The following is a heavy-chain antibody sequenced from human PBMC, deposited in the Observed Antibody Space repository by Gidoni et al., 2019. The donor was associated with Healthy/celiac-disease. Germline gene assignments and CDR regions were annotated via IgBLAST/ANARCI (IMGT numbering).Heavy chain of an antibody. J-gene: IGHJ4*02. Sequence: EVQLVQSGAEVKKPGESLKISCTGSGYSFTSYGIGWVRQMPGKGLEWMGIIYPGDADTRYSPSFQGQVTISADKSISTAYLQWSSLKASDTAMYYCARLGLEGGYKKTHFDYWGQGTLVTVSS. CDR1: GYSFTSYG. D-gene: IGHD5-12*01. CDR3: ARLGLEGGYKKTHFDY. V-gene: IGHV5-51*03. CDR2: IYPGDADT.